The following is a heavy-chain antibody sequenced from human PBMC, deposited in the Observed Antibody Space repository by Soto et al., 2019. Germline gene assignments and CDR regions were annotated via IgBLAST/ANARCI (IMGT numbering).Heavy chain of an antibody. CDR1: GYTFTSYA. D-gene: IGHD2-21*02. J-gene: IGHJ4*02. CDR3: ARSIVVVTALDY. Sequence: QVQLVQPGAEAKKPGASVKVSCKASGYTFTSYAMHWVRQAPGQRLEWMGWINAGNGNTKYSQKFQGRVTITRDTSASTAYMELSSLRSEDTAVYYCARSIVVVTALDYWGQGNLVTVSS. V-gene: IGHV1-3*01. CDR2: INAGNGNT.